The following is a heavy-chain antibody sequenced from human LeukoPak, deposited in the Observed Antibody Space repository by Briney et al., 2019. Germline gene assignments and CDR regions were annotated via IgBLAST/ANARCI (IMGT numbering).Heavy chain of an antibody. CDR3: ARDIYYFDSSGYYYPGGSDY. D-gene: IGHD3-22*01. CDR1: GFTFSDYY. V-gene: IGHV3-11*04. CDR2: ISTGGSTI. Sequence: GGSLRLSCAASGFTFSDYYMSWIRQAPGKGLEWVSYISTGGSTIYYADSVKGRFTISRDNAKNSLYLQMNSLRAEDTAMYYCARDIYYFDSSGYYYPGGSDYWGQGTLVTVSS. J-gene: IGHJ4*02.